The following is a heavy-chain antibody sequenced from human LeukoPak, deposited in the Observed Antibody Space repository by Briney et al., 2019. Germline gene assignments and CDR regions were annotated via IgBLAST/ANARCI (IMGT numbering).Heavy chain of an antibody. D-gene: IGHD1-26*01. J-gene: IGHJ4*02. Sequence: PGGSLRLSCAASGFTFSSYWMTWVRQAPGKGLEWVANIKQDGTEKYYVDSVKGRFTISRDNAKSSLYLRMDSLRGEDTAVYYCANAGPGLSYYAGYFDSWGQGTLVTVSS. CDR3: ANAGPGLSYYAGYFDS. CDR2: IKQDGTEK. V-gene: IGHV3-7*03. CDR1: GFTFSSYW.